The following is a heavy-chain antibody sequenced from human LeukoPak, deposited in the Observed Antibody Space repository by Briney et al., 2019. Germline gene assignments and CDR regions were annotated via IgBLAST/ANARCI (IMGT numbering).Heavy chain of an antibody. D-gene: IGHD1-1*01. CDR3: ARDDTTDNWFDP. Sequence: SETLSLTCTVSGGSISSGGYYWSWIRQHSGKGLEWIGYIYYSGSTYYNPSLKSRVTISVDTSKNQFSLKLSSVTAADTAVYYCARDDTTDNWFDPWGQGTLVTVSS. V-gene: IGHV4-31*03. J-gene: IGHJ5*02. CDR1: GGSISSGGYY. CDR2: IYYSGST.